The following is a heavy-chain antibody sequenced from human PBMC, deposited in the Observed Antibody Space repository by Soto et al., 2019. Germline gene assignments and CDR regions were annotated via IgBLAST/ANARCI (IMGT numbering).Heavy chain of an antibody. CDR3: ARGRKVRGVIPFDY. V-gene: IGHV4-34*01. D-gene: IGHD3-10*01. J-gene: IGHJ4*02. CDR1: GGSFSGYY. CDR2: INHSGST. Sequence: QVQLQQWGAGLLKPSETLSLTCAVYGGSFSGYYWSWIRQPPGKGLEWIGEINHSGSTNYNPSLKSRVTISVDTSKNQFSLKLSSVTAADTAEYYCARGRKVRGVIPFDYWGQGTLVTVSS.